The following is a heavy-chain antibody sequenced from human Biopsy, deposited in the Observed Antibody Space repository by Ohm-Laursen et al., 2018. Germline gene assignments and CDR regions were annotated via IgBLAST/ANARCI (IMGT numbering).Heavy chain of an antibody. D-gene: IGHD2/OR15-2a*01. Sequence: SDTLSLTCIVSGGSISSDYWSWIRQTPGKGLEWIGYTYYSGSTNYNPSLKSRVTISVDTSKNQFSLRLNSVTAADTAVDYCARATNSTGWPYYYFYGMDVWGQGTTVTVSS. CDR1: GGSISSDY. V-gene: IGHV4-59*07. CDR3: ARATNSTGWPYYYFYGMDV. J-gene: IGHJ6*02. CDR2: TYYSGST.